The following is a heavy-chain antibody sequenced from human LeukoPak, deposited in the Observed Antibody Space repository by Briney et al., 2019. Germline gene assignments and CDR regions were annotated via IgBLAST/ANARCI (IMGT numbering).Heavy chain of an antibody. J-gene: IGHJ6*03. CDR2: ISSSGSTV. D-gene: IGHD6-19*01. CDR3: AKENGSGWYPVYYYYMDV. Sequence: GGSLRLSCAASGFTFSDYYMSWIRQAPGKGLEWVSYISSSGSTVYYADSVKGRFTISRDNSKNTLYLQMNSLRAEDTAVYYCAKENGSGWYPVYYYYMDVWGKGTRSPSP. CDR1: GFTFSDYY. V-gene: IGHV3-11*04.